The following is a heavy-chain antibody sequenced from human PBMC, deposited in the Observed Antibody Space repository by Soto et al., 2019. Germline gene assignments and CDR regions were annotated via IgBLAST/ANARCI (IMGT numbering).Heavy chain of an antibody. V-gene: IGHV3-30*03. CDR2: ISYDGSNK. CDR1: GFTFSSYG. D-gene: IGHD5-18*01. CDR3: VRLWSIDY. Sequence: LRLSCAASGFTFSSYGMHWVRKAPGKGLEWVAVISYDGSNKYYADSVKGRFTISRDNSKNTLYLQMNSLRAEDTAVYYCVRLWSIDYWGQGTLVTVSS. J-gene: IGHJ4*02.